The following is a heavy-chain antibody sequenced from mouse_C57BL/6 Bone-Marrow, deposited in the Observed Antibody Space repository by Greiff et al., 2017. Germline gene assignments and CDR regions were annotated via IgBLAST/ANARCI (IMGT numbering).Heavy chain of an antibody. J-gene: IGHJ4*01. CDR2: ISSGSSTI. V-gene: IGHV5-17*01. CDR1: GFTFSDYG. CDR3: ARGPNWVYAMDY. Sequence: EVKLMESGGGLVKPGGSLKLSCAASGFTFSDYGMHWVRQAPEKGLEWVAYISSGSSTIYYADTVKGRFTISRDNAKNTLFLQMTSLRSEDTAMYYCARGPNWVYAMDYGGQGTSVTVSS. D-gene: IGHD4-1*01.